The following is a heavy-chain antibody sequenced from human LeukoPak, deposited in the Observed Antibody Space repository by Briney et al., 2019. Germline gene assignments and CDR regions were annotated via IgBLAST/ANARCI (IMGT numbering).Heavy chain of an antibody. Sequence: LETLSLTCTVSGGSISNYYWSWIRQPPGKGLEWIGYIYYSGSTNYNPSLKSRVTISVDTSKNQFSLKLSSVTAADTAVYYCARVAAGIGFFQHWGQGTLVTVSS. CDR3: ARVAAGIGFFQH. J-gene: IGHJ1*01. CDR2: IYYSGST. D-gene: IGHD6-13*01. V-gene: IGHV4-59*01. CDR1: GGSISNYY.